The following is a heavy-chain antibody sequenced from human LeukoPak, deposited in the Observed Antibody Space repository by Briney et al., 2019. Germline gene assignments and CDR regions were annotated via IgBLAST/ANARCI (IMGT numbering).Heavy chain of an antibody. V-gene: IGHV4-30-4*07. CDR2: IYYSGST. J-gene: IGHJ5*02. Sequence: PSETLSLTCAVSGGSISSGGYSWSWIRQPPGKGLEWIGYIYYSGSTYYNPSLKSRVTISVDTSKNQFSLKLSSVTAADTAVYYCARESRSSTTPRFDPWGQGTLVTVSS. D-gene: IGHD2-2*01. CDR1: GGSISSGGYS. CDR3: ARESRSSTTPRFDP.